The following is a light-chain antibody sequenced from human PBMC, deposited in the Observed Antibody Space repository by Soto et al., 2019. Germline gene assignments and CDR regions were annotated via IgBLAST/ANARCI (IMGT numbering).Light chain of an antibody. Sequence: EILLTQSPGTLSLSPGERATLSCRASQSVTSSYLAWYQLKPGQAPRLLLYGASTRATGIPDRFSGSGSGADFTLTISRLDPEDFAVYFCQQYGSSPRTFDQGTKVEIK. CDR2: GAS. CDR3: QQYGSSPRT. CDR1: QSVTSSY. V-gene: IGKV3-20*01. J-gene: IGKJ1*01.